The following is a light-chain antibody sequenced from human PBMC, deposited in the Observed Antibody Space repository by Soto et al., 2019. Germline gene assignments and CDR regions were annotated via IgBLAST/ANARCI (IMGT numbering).Light chain of an antibody. CDR3: QQYFSYPLT. Sequence: AIRMTQSPSSFSASTGDRVTITCRASQGISSHLAWYQLKPGKAPRILIYTASYLESGVPSRFSGSGSGTDFTLTISSLQSEDFAVYYCQQYFSYPLTFGGGTKVEIK. J-gene: IGKJ4*01. CDR2: TAS. CDR1: QGISSH. V-gene: IGKV1-8*01.